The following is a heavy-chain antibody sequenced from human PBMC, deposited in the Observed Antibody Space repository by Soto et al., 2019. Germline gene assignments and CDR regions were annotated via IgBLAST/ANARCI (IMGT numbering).Heavy chain of an antibody. V-gene: IGHV3-53*01. J-gene: IGHJ6*02. CDR3: AGRVGATNYGMDV. CDR1: EFTVSINY. D-gene: IGHD1-26*01. Sequence: GASLRLSCAASEFTVSINYMNWVRQAPGKGLECVSTIYSGGSTYYADSVKGRFTISRGNSKNTLYLQMNNLRAEDTAVYYCAGRVGATNYGMDVWGQGTTVTVSS. CDR2: IYSGGST.